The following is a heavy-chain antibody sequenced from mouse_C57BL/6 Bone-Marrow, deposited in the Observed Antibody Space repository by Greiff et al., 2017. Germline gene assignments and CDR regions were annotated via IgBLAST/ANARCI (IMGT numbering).Heavy chain of an antibody. J-gene: IGHJ2*01. V-gene: IGHV8-8*01. Sequence: QVTLKECGPGILQPSQTLSLTCSFSGFSLSTFGMGVGWIRQPPGKGLEWLAHIWWDDDKYYNPALKSRPTISKATSKNQVILKSANVDTADTATYYGARIRGVYYYGSSYDYWGQGTTLTVSS. D-gene: IGHD1-1*01. CDR2: IWWDDDK. CDR1: GFSLSTFGMG. CDR3: ARIRGVYYYGSSYDY.